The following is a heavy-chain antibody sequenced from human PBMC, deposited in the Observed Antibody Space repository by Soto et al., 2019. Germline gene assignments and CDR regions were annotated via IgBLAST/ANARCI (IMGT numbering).Heavy chain of an antibody. CDR1: GFTFSSYS. CDR3: ARAVYCTNGVCYPFDY. D-gene: IGHD2-8*01. V-gene: IGHV3-21*01. Sequence: PGGSLRLSCAASGFTFSSYSMNWVRQAPGKGLEWVSSISSSSYIYYADSVKGRFTISRDNAKNSLYLQMNSLRAEDTAVYYCARAVYCTNGVCYPFDYWGQGTLVTVSS. CDR2: ISSSSYI. J-gene: IGHJ4*02.